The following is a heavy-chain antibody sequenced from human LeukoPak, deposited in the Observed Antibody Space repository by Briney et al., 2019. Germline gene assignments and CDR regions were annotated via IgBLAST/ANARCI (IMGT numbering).Heavy chain of an antibody. CDR1: GFTFSSYA. CDR2: ISYDGSNK. CDR3: ARDLFGTNYFDY. J-gene: IGHJ4*01. V-gene: IGHV3-30-3*01. D-gene: IGHD1/OR15-1a*01. Sequence: PGGSLRLSCAASGFTFSSYAMHWVRQAPGKGLEWVAVISYDGSNKYYADSVKGRFTISRDNSKNTLYLQMNSLRAEDTAVYYCARDLFGTNYFDYWGXXTLVTVSS.